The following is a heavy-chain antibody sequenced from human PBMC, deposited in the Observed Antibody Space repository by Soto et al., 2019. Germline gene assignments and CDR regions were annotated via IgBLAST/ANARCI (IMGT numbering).Heavy chain of an antibody. J-gene: IGHJ4*02. V-gene: IGHV3-23*01. CDR2: VSFSGNSP. Sequence: EVQLLESGGGLVQPGGSLRLSCAASGFVFSDFAMTWVRQVPGKGLEWVSTVSFSGNSPYYADAVKGRFTISKDNSHNTLYLQMDSLREDDPAIYYCAKRRSSGGDGGRFYLDSWGQGTQVTVSS. CDR1: GFVFSDFA. CDR3: AKRRSSGGDGGRFYLDS. D-gene: IGHD2-21*01.